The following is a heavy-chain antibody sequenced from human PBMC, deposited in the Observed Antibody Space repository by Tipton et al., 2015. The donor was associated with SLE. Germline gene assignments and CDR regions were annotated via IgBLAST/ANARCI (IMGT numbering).Heavy chain of an antibody. CDR1: GVSINSNRYY. D-gene: IGHD3-10*01. CDR3: ARLDLPEGIDS. J-gene: IGHJ5*01. V-gene: IGHV4-39*02. Sequence: TLSLTCTVSGVSINSNRYYWGWIRQPSGKGLEWIATVYYSGSTYSNPSLNSRLTISVDTSKNNFSLKLNSVTAADTAIYYCARLDLPEGIDSWGQGTLVTVSS. CDR2: VYYSGST.